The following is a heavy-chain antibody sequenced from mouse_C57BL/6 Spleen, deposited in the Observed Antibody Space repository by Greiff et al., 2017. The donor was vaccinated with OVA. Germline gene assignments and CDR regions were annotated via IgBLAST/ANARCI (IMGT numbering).Heavy chain of an antibody. D-gene: IGHD1-1*01. V-gene: IGHV1-15*01. J-gene: IGHJ4*01. CDR3: TRDWYYYGSTYYAMDY. CDR2: IDPETGGT. Sequence: QVQLQQSGAELVRPGASVTLSCKASGYTFTDYEMHWVKQTPVHGLEWIGAIDPETGGTAYNQKFKGKAILTADKSSSTAYLELRSLTSEESAVYYCTRDWYYYGSTYYAMDYWGQGTSVTVSS. CDR1: GYTFTDYE.